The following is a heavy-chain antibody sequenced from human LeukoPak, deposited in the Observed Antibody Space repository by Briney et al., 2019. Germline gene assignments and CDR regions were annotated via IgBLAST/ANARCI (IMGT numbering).Heavy chain of an antibody. CDR3: ARDILTGDQWYFDL. D-gene: IGHD7-27*01. V-gene: IGHV4-61*02. CDR1: GGPISSGSYY. Sequence: PSQTLSLTCTVSGGPISSGSYYWSWIRQPAGKGLEWIGRIYTSGSTNYNPSLKSRVTISVDTSKNQFSLKLSSVTAADTAVYYCARDILTGDQWYFDLWGRGTLVTVSS. J-gene: IGHJ2*01. CDR2: IYTSGST.